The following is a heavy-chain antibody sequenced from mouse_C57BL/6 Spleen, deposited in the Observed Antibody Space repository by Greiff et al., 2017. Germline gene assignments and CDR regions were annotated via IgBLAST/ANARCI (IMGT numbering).Heavy chain of an antibody. D-gene: IGHD1-1*01. J-gene: IGHJ2*01. CDR1: GYSFTDYN. CDR2: INPNYGTT. Sequence: EVQRVESGPELVKPGASVKISCKASGYSFTDYNMNWVKQSNGKSLEWIGVINPNYGTTSYNQKFKGKATLTVDQSSSTAYMQLNSLTSEDSAVYYCAKSITTVEGAYFDYWGQGTTLTVAA. CDR3: AKSITTVEGAYFDY. V-gene: IGHV1-39*01.